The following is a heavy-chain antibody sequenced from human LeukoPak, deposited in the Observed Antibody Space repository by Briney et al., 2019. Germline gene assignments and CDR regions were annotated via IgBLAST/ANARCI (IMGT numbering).Heavy chain of an antibody. CDR2: ISSTSTYI. J-gene: IGHJ5*02. CDR3: ARAHTVTTNWFDP. CDR1: GFTFTNYA. V-gene: IGHV3-21*01. Sequence: GGSLRLSCAASGFTFTNYAMNWVRQAPGKGLEWVSSISSTSTYIYHADSVKGRFTISRDNAKNSLYLQMNSLRAEDTAVYYCARAHTVTTNWFDPWGQGTLVTVSS. D-gene: IGHD4-17*01.